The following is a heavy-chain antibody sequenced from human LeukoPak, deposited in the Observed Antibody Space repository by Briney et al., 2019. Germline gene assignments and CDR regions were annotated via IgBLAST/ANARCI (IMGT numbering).Heavy chain of an antibody. D-gene: IGHD2/OR15-2a*01. CDR1: GFTFDDYA. V-gene: IGHV3-9*01. J-gene: IGHJ4*02. CDR3: AKDISGARYYHFDY. Sequence: GGSLRLSCAASGFTFDDYAMHWVRQAPGKGLEWVSGISWNSGSIGYADSVKGRFTISRDNAKNSLYLQMNSLRAEDTALYYCAKDISGARYYHFDYWGQGTLVTVSS. CDR2: ISWNSGSI.